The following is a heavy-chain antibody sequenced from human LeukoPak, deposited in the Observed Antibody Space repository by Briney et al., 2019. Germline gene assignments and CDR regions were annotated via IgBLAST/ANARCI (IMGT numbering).Heavy chain of an antibody. CDR3: VKHLYTVTTGSDY. CDR1: GFTFSTYW. Sequence: PGGSLRLSCAASGFTFSTYWMTWVRQAPGKGLEWVANIKEDGSQKYYVDSVKGRFTISRDNAKNSLYLQMDSLRAEDTAIYYCVKHLYTVTTGSDYWGQGTLVTVSS. D-gene: IGHD4-17*01. CDR2: IKEDGSQK. V-gene: IGHV3-7*03. J-gene: IGHJ4*02.